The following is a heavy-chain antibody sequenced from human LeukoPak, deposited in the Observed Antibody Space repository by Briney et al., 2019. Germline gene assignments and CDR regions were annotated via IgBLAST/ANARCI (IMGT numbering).Heavy chain of an antibody. D-gene: IGHD4-17*01. CDR1: GYTFTSYD. J-gene: IGHJ6*02. CDR3: ARSGDYSAYYYGMDV. Sequence: ASVKVSCKASGYTFTSYDINWVRQATGQGLEWMGWMNPNSGNTGYAQKLQGRVTMTRNTSISTAYMELSSLRSEDTAVYYCARSGDYSAYYYGMDVWGQGTTVTVSS. V-gene: IGHV1-8*01. CDR2: MNPNSGNT.